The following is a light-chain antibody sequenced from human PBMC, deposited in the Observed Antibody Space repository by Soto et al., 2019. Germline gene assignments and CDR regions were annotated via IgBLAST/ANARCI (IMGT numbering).Light chain of an antibody. J-gene: IGLJ3*02. Sequence: QSVLTQPASVSGSPGQSITISCTGTSSDVGNYNLVSWYQQHPGKAPKLMIYEDTKRPPGVSNRFSGSKSANTASLTISGLQAEDEGDYYCCSYADSSTLFGGGTQLTVL. V-gene: IGLV2-23*01. CDR3: CSYADSSTL. CDR1: SSDVGNYNL. CDR2: EDT.